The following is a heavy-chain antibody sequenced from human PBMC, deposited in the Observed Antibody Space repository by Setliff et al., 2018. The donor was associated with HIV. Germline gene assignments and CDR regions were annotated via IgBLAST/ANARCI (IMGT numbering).Heavy chain of an antibody. Sequence: KASETLSLTCTVSGGSIKSSSYYWGWIRQPPGKGLEWIGSIYHSGNTYYNPSLKSRVTISEDTSRNQFSLRLSSVTAADTAIYYCARVPTSSWYVTTQRTKEYFHHWGQGTLVTVSS. CDR2: IYHSGNT. CDR1: GGSIKSSSYY. V-gene: IGHV4-39*07. CDR3: ARVPTSSWYVTTQRTKEYFHH. J-gene: IGHJ1*01. D-gene: IGHD6-13*01.